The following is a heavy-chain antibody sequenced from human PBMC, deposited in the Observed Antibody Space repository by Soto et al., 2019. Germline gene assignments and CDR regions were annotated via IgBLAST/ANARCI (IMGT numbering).Heavy chain of an antibody. CDR3: ARIPRYSFPTSDDLDS. CDR2: ITPIYPTT. V-gene: IGHV1-69*13. J-gene: IGHJ4*02. CDR1: GGTLYTYT. D-gene: IGHD5-18*01. Sequence: SGKVSCKASGGTLYTYTFSWVRRAPGQGLEWMGSITPIYPTTNYAEKFQGRLTVTADGSTNTAYMELNSLTSEDTAVYYCARIPRYSFPTSDDLDSWGQGTLVTVS.